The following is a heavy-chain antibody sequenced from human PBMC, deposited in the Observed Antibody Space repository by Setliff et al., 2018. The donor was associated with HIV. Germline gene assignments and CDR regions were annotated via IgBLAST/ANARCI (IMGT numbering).Heavy chain of an antibody. V-gene: IGHV3-23*01. Sequence: GGSLRLSCAASGFTFSNYAMSWVRQAPGKGLEWVSSITGSGDSTYYADSVKGRFTISRDNSKNTLYLQMNSLRVEDMAVYYCAKDDSTRDGYITIFDYWGQGTLVTVSS. CDR1: GFTFSNYA. CDR2: ITGSGDST. D-gene: IGHD3-3*01. J-gene: IGHJ4*02. CDR3: AKDDSTRDGYITIFDY.